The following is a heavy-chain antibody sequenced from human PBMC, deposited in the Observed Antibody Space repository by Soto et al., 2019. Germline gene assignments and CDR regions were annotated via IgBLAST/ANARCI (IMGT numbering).Heavy chain of an antibody. Sequence: QVQLVQSGAEVKKPGASVKVSCKASGYTFTSYDINWVRQATGQGLEWMGWMNPNSGNTGYAQKFQGRVTMTRHNYLSPAYMDRSSLRSEDTAGHYCPRIGYYGDHPFNYWGQVTLLSVAS. CDR2: MNPNSGNT. CDR3: PRIGYYGDHPFNY. D-gene: IGHD4-17*01. J-gene: IGHJ4*02. CDR1: GYTFTSYD. V-gene: IGHV1-8*01.